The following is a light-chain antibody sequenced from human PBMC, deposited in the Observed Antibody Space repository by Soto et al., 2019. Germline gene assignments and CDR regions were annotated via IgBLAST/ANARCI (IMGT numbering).Light chain of an antibody. CDR2: GAS. Sequence: EIVLTPSPATLSVSPGERATLSCRASQSVSSNLAWYQQKPGQAPRLLIYGASTRATGIPARFSGSGSGTEFTLTISSLQSEDFAVYYCQQYNNWWTFGQGTKWIS. CDR3: QQYNNWWT. CDR1: QSVSSN. V-gene: IGKV3-15*01. J-gene: IGKJ1*01.